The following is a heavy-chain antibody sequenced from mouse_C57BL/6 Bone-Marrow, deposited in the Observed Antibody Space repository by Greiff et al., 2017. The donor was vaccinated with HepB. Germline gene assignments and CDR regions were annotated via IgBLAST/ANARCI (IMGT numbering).Heavy chain of an antibody. CDR1: GYAFSSSW. J-gene: IGHJ3*01. D-gene: IGHD5-1*01. V-gene: IGHV1-82*01. Sequence: VKLMESGPELVKPGASVKISCKASGYAFSSSWMNWVKQRPGKGLEWIGRIYPGDGDTNYNGKFKGKDTLTAGKSSSTAYMQLSSLTSEDSAVYFYARGRVRRFAYWGQGTLVTVSA. CDR3: ARGRVRRFAY. CDR2: IYPGDGDT.